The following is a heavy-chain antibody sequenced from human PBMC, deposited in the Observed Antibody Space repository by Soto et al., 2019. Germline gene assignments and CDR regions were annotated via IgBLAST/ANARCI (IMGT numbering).Heavy chain of an antibody. V-gene: IGHV3-33*01. CDR1: GFTFSSYG. Sequence: QVQLVESGGGVVQPGRSLRLSCAASGFTFSSYGMHWVRQAPGKGLEWVAVMWYDGSNKYYADSVKGRFTISRDNSKNTLYLQMNSLRAEDTAVYYCARDGSATHYYYYYGMDVWGQGTTVTVSS. J-gene: IGHJ6*02. CDR3: ARDGSATHYYYYYGMDV. CDR2: MWYDGSNK. D-gene: IGHD2-15*01.